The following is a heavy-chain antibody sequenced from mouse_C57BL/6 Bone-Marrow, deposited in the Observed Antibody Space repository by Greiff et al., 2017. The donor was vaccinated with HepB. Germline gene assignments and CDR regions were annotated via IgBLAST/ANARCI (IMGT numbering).Heavy chain of an antibody. Sequence: QVQLQQPGAELVKPGASVKLSCKASGYTFTSYWMHWVKQRPGQGLEWIGMIHPNSGSTNYNEKFKSKATLTVDKSSSTAYMLLSSLTSEDSAVYYCAPITTVVATEFDYWGQGTTLTVSS. CDR2: IHPNSGST. V-gene: IGHV1-64*01. D-gene: IGHD1-1*01. J-gene: IGHJ2*01. CDR1: GYTFTSYW. CDR3: APITTVVATEFDY.